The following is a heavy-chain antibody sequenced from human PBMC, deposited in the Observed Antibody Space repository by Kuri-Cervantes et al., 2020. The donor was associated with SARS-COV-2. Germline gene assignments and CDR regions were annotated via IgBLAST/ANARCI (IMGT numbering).Heavy chain of an antibody. Sequence: SETLSLTCTVSGGSLSSGDYYWTWVRQPPGKGLEWIGNIYYSGSTNYNPSLKSRVTISVDTSKNQFSLKLSSVTAADTAVYYWARSGSYPYYYYYMDVWGKGTTVTVSS. D-gene: IGHD1-26*01. CDR2: IYYSGST. V-gene: IGHV4-61*08. CDR1: GGSLSSGDYY. J-gene: IGHJ6*03. CDR3: ARSGSYPYYYYYMDV.